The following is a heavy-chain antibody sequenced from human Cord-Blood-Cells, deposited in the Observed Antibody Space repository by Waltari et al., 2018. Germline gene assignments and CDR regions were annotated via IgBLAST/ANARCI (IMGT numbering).Heavy chain of an antibody. D-gene: IGHD6-19*01. CDR3: TRHTVAGDY. CDR1: GFTSIGSA. CDR2: SRSKANSYAT. V-gene: IGHV3-73*01. Sequence: EVQLWGSGGALVRPGGPLNPPCAASGFTSIGSAMHGVRQASGKGLEWVGRSRSKANSYATAYAASVKGRFTISRDDSKNTAYLQMNSLKTEDTAVYYCTRHTVAGDYWGQGTLVTVSS. J-gene: IGHJ4*02.